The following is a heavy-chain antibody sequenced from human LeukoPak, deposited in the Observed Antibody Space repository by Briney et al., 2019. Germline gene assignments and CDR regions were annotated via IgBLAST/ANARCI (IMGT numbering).Heavy chain of an antibody. D-gene: IGHD1-14*01. CDR1: GFTVSSNY. CDR3: AKPARTDYADY. Sequence: PGGSLRLSCAASGFTVSSNYMSWVRQAPGKGLEWVSVIYSGGSTYYADSVKGRFTISRDNSKNTLYLQMNSLRAEDTAVYYCAKPARTDYADYWAREPWSPSPQ. CDR2: IYSGGST. J-gene: IGHJ4*02. V-gene: IGHV3-66*04.